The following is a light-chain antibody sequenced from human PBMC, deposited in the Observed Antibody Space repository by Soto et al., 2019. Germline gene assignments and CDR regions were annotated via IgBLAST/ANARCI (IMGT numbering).Light chain of an antibody. CDR2: GAS. CDR3: QQYGSSPVT. V-gene: IGKV3-20*01. J-gene: IGKJ5*01. Sequence: EIVLTQSPGTLSLSPGERATLSCRASQSVSSSYLAWYQQKPGQAPRLLIYGASSRATGIPDRFSGSGSGTDFTLTISRLEPEDFAVYFCQQYGSSPVTFGQGARLEIK. CDR1: QSVSSSY.